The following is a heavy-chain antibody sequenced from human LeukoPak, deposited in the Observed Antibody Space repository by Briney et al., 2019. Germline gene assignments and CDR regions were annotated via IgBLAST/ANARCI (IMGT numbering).Heavy chain of an antibody. CDR2: INPNSGGT. Sequence: ASVKVSCKASGYTFTGYYMHWVRQAPGQGLEWMGWINPNSGGTNYAQKFQGWVTMTRDTSISTAYMELSRLRSDDTAVYYCARDTSKTVTLDYWGQGTLVTVSS. J-gene: IGHJ4*02. V-gene: IGHV1-2*04. D-gene: IGHD4-17*01. CDR1: GYTFTGYY. CDR3: ARDTSKTVTLDY.